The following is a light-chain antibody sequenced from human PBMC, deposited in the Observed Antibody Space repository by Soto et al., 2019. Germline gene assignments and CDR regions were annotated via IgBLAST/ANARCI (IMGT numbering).Light chain of an antibody. CDR3: QHYGDWPPRYT. J-gene: IGKJ2*01. CDR1: QSVSRN. CDR2: GAS. Sequence: EIVMTQSPATLPVSPGERATLSCRASQSVSRNLAWFQHNPGQSPRLLIYGASTRATGTPARFSGSGSGTAFTHIISSLQSDDFAVYYCQHYGDWPPRYTFDPGTKLESK. V-gene: IGKV3D-15*01.